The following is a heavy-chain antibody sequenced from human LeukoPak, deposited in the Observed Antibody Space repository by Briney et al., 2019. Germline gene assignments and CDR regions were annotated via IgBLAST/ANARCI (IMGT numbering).Heavy chain of an antibody. J-gene: IGHJ4*02. Sequence: ASVKVSFKASGYTFTGYYMHWVRQAPGQGLEWMGLINPGGGSTSFAQKFQGRLTMTRDTSTSTVYMELSSLRSEDTAVYYCARDTDTSDTIPDYWGQGTLVTVSS. CDR1: GYTFTGYY. CDR2: INPGGGST. CDR3: ARDTDTSDTIPDY. V-gene: IGHV1-46*01. D-gene: IGHD3-22*01.